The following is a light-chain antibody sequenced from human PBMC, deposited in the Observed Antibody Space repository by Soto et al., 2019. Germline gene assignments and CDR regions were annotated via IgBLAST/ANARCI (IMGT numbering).Light chain of an antibody. V-gene: IGKV3-20*01. J-gene: IGKJ2*01. CDR1: QSVSSSY. CDR2: GAS. CDR3: HQYGSSPPYT. Sequence: EIVLTQSPGTLSLSPGKRATLSCRARQSVSSSYLAWYQQKPGQAPRLLIYGASSRATGIPDRFSGSGSGTDFTLTISRLEPEDFAVYYCHQYGSSPPYTFGQGTKLEIK.